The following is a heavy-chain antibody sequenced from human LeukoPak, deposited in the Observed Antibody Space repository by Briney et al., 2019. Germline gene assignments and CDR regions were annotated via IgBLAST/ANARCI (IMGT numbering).Heavy chain of an antibody. J-gene: IGHJ4*02. D-gene: IGHD1-20*01. CDR2: IIPIFGTA. V-gene: IGHV1-69*05. Sequence: SVKVSCKASGGTFSSYAISWVRQATGQGLEWMVRIIPIFGTANYAQKFQGRLTITTDESTSTAYMELSSLRSEDTAVYYCARDLLTGTAGYWGQGTLVTVSS. CDR1: GGTFSSYA. CDR3: ARDLLTGTAGY.